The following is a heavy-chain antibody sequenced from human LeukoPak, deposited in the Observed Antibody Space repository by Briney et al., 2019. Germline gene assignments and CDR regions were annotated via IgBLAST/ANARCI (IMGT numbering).Heavy chain of an antibody. CDR3: ASQILRYFDWLPDY. CDR2: IYYSGST. J-gene: IGHJ4*02. V-gene: IGHV4-39*01. Sequence: SETLSLTCTVSGGSISSSSYYWGWIRQPPGKGLEWIGSIYYSGSTYYNPSLKSRVTISVDTSKNQFSLKLSSVTAADTAVYYCASQILRYFDWLPDYWGQGTLVTVSS. D-gene: IGHD3-9*01. CDR1: GGSISSSSYY.